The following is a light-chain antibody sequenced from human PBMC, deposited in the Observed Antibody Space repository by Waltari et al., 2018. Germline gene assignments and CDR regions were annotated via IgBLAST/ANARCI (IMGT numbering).Light chain of an antibody. CDR3: CSCAGVTPYVL. Sequence: QSALTQPASVSGSPGQSITISCAGSRSDVGTYDLVSWYQQHPGKAPKLIIYEVTKRPSGVPDRFSGSKSGNTASLTISGLQVADEADYYCCSCAGVTPYVLFGGGTKVTVL. CDR1: RSDVGTYDL. CDR2: EVT. V-gene: IGLV2-23*02. J-gene: IGLJ2*01.